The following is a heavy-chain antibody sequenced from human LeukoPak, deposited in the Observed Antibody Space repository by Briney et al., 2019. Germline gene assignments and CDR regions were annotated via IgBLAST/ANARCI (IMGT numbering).Heavy chain of an antibody. CDR2: IYYSGST. Sequence: PSETLSLTCTVSGGSISSYYWGWIRQPPGKGLEWIGYIYYSGSTNYNPSLKSRVTISVDTSKNQFSLKLSSVTAADTAVYYCARGSYDSSGYYYGSWFDPWGQGTLVTVSS. J-gene: IGHJ5*02. CDR3: ARGSYDSSGYYYGSWFDP. CDR1: GGSISSYY. D-gene: IGHD3-22*01. V-gene: IGHV4-59*01.